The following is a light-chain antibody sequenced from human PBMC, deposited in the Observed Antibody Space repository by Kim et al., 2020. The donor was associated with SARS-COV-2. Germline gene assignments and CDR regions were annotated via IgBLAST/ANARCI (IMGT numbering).Light chain of an antibody. CDR2: QDS. CDR1: KLGDKY. CDR3: QAWDSSLGV. J-gene: IGLJ3*02. V-gene: IGLV3-1*01. Sequence: SYELTQPPSVSVSPGQTASITCSGDKLGDKYACWYQQKPGQSPVLVIYQDSKRPSGIPERFSGSNSGNTATLTISGTQAMDEADYYCQAWDSSLGVFGGGTQLDRP.